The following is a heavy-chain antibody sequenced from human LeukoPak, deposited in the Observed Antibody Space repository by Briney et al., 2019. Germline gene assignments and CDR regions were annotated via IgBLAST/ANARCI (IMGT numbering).Heavy chain of an antibody. J-gene: IGHJ4*02. D-gene: IGHD2-15*01. V-gene: IGHV4-30-4*01. Sequence: SQTLSLTCTVSGGSVSSADYYWSWIRQPPGKGLEWIGYIYHSGGTYYNPPLKSRVTISVDTSENQFSLKLTSVTAADTAVYYCARVACSGGSCYSFDYWGQGTLVTVSS. CDR2: IYHSGGT. CDR1: GGSVSSADYY. CDR3: ARVACSGGSCYSFDY.